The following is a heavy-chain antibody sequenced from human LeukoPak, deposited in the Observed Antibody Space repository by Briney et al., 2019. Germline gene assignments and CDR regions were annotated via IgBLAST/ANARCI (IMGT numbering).Heavy chain of an antibody. V-gene: IGHV3-48*03. CDR3: AKRRYDSSGHFDS. D-gene: IGHD3-22*01. CDR2: ISSSGSTI. CDR1: GFTFSSYE. J-gene: IGHJ4*02. Sequence: GGSLRLSCAASGFTFSSYEMNWVRQAPGKGLEWVSYISSSGSTIYYADSVKGRFTISRDNSKNTVYLQMNSLRAEDTAVYYCAKRRYDSSGHFDSWGQGTLVTVSS.